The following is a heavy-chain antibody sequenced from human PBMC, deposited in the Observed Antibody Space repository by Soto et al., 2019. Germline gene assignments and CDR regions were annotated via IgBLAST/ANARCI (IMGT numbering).Heavy chain of an antibody. J-gene: IGHJ4*02. V-gene: IGHV3-23*01. Sequence: GGSLRLSCAASGFTFSSYAMSGVGQAPGKGLEWVSAISGSGGSTYYADSVKGRFTISRDNSKNTLYLQMNSLRAEDTAVYYCAKDPSKYSSSYFDYWGQGTLVTVSS. CDR1: GFTFSSYA. D-gene: IGHD6-6*01. CDR3: AKDPSKYSSSYFDY. CDR2: ISGSGGST.